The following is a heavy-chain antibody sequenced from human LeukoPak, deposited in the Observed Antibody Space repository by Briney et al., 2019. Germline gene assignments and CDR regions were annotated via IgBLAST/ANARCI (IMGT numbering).Heavy chain of an antibody. CDR2: IDPNSGGT. D-gene: IGHD3-22*01. Sequence: GASVKVSCKASGYTFTGYYMHWVRQAPGQGLEWMGWIDPNSGGTNYAQKLQGRVTMTTDTSTSTAYMELRSLRSDDTAVYYCAREGRYYYESSGYSHFDYWGQGTLVTVSS. CDR3: AREGRYYYESSGYSHFDY. CDR1: GYTFTGYY. V-gene: IGHV1-2*02. J-gene: IGHJ4*02.